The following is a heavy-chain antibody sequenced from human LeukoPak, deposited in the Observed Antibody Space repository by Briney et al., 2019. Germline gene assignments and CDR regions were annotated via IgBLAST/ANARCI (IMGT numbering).Heavy chain of an antibody. Sequence: PGGSLRLSCAASGFTFSSHNMNRVRQAPGKGLEWVSYISSGSTTIYQADSVKGRFTISRDNAKNSLYLQMNSLRAEDTAVYYCARALSYCSSTSCSLYYYYYYMDAWGKGTTVTVSS. CDR1: GFTFSSHN. D-gene: IGHD2-2*01. CDR3: ARALSYCSSTSCSLYYYYYYMDA. V-gene: IGHV3-48*01. CDR2: ISSGSTTI. J-gene: IGHJ6*03.